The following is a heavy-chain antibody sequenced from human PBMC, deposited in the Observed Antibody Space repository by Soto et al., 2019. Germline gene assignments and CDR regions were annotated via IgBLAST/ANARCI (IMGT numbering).Heavy chain of an antibody. Sequence: ASGPTLVNPTQTLTLTCTFYGFSLRTSGMCVSWILHPPGKAMEWLALIDWDDDKYYSTSLXTRLTISKDTSKNQVVLTMTNMDPVDKATYYCARISRGLRKPYYYYGTDVWGQGTTVTVSS. CDR3: ARISRGLRKPYYYYGTDV. CDR2: IDWDDDK. D-gene: IGHD5-12*01. CDR1: GFSLRTSGMC. V-gene: IGHV2-70*01. J-gene: IGHJ6*02.